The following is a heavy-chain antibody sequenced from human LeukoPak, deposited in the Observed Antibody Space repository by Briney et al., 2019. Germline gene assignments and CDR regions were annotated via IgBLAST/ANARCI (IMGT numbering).Heavy chain of an antibody. Sequence: ASVKVSCKASGYTFTGYYMHWVRQAPGQGLEWMGWINPNSGGTNYAQKFQGWVTMTRDTSISTAYMELSRLRSDDTAVYYCARQPYYYDSSGTRPEAFDIWGQGTMVTVSS. J-gene: IGHJ3*02. D-gene: IGHD3-22*01. CDR3: ARQPYYYDSSGTRPEAFDI. CDR2: INPNSGGT. V-gene: IGHV1-2*04. CDR1: GYTFTGYY.